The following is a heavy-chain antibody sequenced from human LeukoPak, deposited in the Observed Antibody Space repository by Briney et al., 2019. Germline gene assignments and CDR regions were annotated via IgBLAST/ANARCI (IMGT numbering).Heavy chain of an antibody. CDR1: GGSISSSY. J-gene: IGHJ4*02. V-gene: IGHV4-59*08. Sequence: SETLSLTCSVSGGSISSSYWSWIRQPPGKGLEWIGYIYYSGSTKYNPSLKSRVTISVDTSKNQFSLKLSSVTAADTAVYYCARALGSSGSPGYWGQGTLVTVSS. CDR2: IYYSGST. D-gene: IGHD3-22*01. CDR3: ARALGSSGSPGY.